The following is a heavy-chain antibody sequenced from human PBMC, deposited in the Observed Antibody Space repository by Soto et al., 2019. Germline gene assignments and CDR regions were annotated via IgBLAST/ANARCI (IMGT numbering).Heavy chain of an antibody. Sequence: PSETLSLTCTVSGGSISSYYWSWIRQPPGKGLEWIGYIYYSGSTNYNPSLKSRVTISVDTSKNQFSLKLSSVTAADTAVYYCARLPLNYYFWSGQFDPWAQGNLVTVSS. CDR1: GGSISSYY. CDR3: ARLPLNYYFWSGQFDP. D-gene: IGHD3-3*01. CDR2: IYYSGST. V-gene: IGHV4-59*08. J-gene: IGHJ5*02.